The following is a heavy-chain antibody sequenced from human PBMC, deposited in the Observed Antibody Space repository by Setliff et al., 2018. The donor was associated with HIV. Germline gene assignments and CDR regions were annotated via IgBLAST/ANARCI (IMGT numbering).Heavy chain of an antibody. D-gene: IGHD5-12*01. CDR2: VNRDGSST. CDR1: GITFKTHW. V-gene: IGHV3-74*01. Sequence: GGSLRLSCAASGITFKTHWMHWVRQAPGKGLVWVSRVNRDGSSTTYADSVKDRFTISRDNAKNTLYLQMNSLRAEDTGVYYCHSGYDTEEQSYFDYWGQGALVTVSS. J-gene: IGHJ4*02. CDR3: HSGYDTEEQSYFDY.